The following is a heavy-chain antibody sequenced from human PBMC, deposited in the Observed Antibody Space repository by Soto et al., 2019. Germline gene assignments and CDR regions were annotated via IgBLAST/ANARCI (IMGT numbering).Heavy chain of an antibody. CDR2: IWYDGSNK. Sequence: PGGSLRLSCAASGFTFSSYGMHWVRQAPGKGLEWVAVIWYDGSNKYYADSVKGRFTISRDNSKNTLYLQMSSLQVDDSAVYYCTSAESPGMSYFFDSWGQGVLVTVSS. V-gene: IGHV3-33*01. CDR1: GFTFSSYG. J-gene: IGHJ4*02. CDR3: TSAESPGMSYFFDS.